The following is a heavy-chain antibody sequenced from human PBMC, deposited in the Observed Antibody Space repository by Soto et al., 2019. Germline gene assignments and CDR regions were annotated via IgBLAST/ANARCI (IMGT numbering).Heavy chain of an antibody. V-gene: IGHV1-18*04. J-gene: IGHJ4*02. D-gene: IGHD2-2*02. CDR2: ISAYNGNT. CDR1: GYTFTSYG. CDR3: ARDHCSSTNCYTAVDY. Sequence: QVQLVQSGAEVENPGASVKVSCKASGYTFTSYGISWVRQAPGQGLEWMGWISAYNGNTNYAQKLQGRVTMTTDTSTSTADMELRSLRSDDTAVYYCARDHCSSTNCYTAVDYWGQGTLVTVSS.